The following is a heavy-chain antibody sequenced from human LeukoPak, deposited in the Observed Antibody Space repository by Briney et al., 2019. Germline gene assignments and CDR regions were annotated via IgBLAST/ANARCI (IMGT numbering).Heavy chain of an antibody. J-gene: IGHJ6*02. D-gene: IGHD2-15*01. CDR3: ERVGGYCGGGSCKRVYYYGMDV. V-gene: IGHV3-20*01. CDR1: GFTFDDYG. Sequence: PGGSLRLSCAASGFTFDDYGMSWVRQAPGKGLEWVSGINWNGGSTGYADSVKGRFTISRDNAKNSLYLQMNSLRAEDTALYHCERVGGYCGGGSCKRVYYYGMDVWGQGTTVTVSS. CDR2: INWNGGST.